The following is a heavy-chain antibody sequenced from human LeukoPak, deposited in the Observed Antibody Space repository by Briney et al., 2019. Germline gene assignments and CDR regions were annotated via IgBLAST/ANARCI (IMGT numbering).Heavy chain of an antibody. D-gene: IGHD3-10*01. J-gene: IGHJ6*03. V-gene: IGHV1-69*04. CDR3: ARGHGSYYYYMDV. CDR1: GGTFSSYA. CDR2: IIPILGIA. Sequence: SVKVSCKASGGTFSSYAISWVRQAPGQGLEWMGRIIPILGIANYAQKFQGRVTITADKSTSTAYMELSSLRSEDTAVYHCARGHGSYYYYMDVWGVGTTVTVSS.